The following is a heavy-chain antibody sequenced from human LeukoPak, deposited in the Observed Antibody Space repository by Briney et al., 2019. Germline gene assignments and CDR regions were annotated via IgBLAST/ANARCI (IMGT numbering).Heavy chain of an antibody. J-gene: IGHJ4*02. CDR3: ARDYGRYSYGYRY. CDR2: IRYDGSNK. V-gene: IGHV3-30*02. D-gene: IGHD5-18*01. Sequence: GGSLRLSCAASGFTFSSYGMHWVRQAPGKGLEWVAFIRYDGSNKYYADSVKGRFTISRDNSKNTLYLQMNSLRAEDTAVYYCARDYGRYSYGYRYWGQGTLVTVSS. CDR1: GFTFSSYG.